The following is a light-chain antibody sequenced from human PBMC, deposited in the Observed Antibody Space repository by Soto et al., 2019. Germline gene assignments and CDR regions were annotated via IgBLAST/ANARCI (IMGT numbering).Light chain of an antibody. V-gene: IGLV1-40*01. CDR3: QSYDSSLSGSEV. CDR2: GNG. Sequence: QSVLTQPPSVSGAPGQRVTISCTGSSSNIGAGHDVHWYQQPPGTAPKLLIYGNGNRPSGVPNRFSGSKSGTSASLAITGLQAEDEADYYCQSYDSSLSGSEVFGTGTKVTVL. CDR1: SSNIGAGHD. J-gene: IGLJ1*01.